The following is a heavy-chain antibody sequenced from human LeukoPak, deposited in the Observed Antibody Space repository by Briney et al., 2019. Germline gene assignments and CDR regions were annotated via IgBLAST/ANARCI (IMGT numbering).Heavy chain of an antibody. CDR3: ARVAGFGERGMDV. Sequence: GASVKVSCKVSGYQFISYTLSWVRQAPGQGLEWMGWINTKTANPTYAQDFTGRFVFSLDTSVSTAYLQISGLKAGDTAVYYCARVAGFGERGMDVWGQGTTVTVSS. CDR2: INTKTANP. D-gene: IGHD3-10*01. V-gene: IGHV7-4-1*02. CDR1: GYQFISYT. J-gene: IGHJ6*02.